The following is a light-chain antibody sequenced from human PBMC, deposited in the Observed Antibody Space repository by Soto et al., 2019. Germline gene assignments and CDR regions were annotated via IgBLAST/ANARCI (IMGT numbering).Light chain of an antibody. V-gene: IGKV3-11*01. CDR2: DVS. CDR1: QSVSFY. J-gene: IGKJ2*01. CDR3: QQRSNSPYT. Sequence: EIVLTQSPATLSLSPGERASLSCRASQSVSFYLAWYQQKPGQAPRLLIYDVSSRATGIPTRFSGSGSGTDFTLTISSLEPEDFAVYYCQQRSNSPYTFGQGTRLEI.